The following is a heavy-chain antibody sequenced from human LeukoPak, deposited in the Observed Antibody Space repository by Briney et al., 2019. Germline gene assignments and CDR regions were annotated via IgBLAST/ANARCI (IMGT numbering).Heavy chain of an antibody. CDR1: GFTFSSYS. V-gene: IGHV3-21*01. D-gene: IGHD1-20*01. CDR3: ASGPHNWNYDY. Sequence: GGSLRLSCAASGFTFSSYSMNWVRQAPGKGLEWVPSISSSSSYIYYADSVKGRFTISRDNAKNSLYLQMNSLRAEDTAVYYCASGPHNWNYDYWGQGTLVTVSS. J-gene: IGHJ4*02. CDR2: ISSSSSYI.